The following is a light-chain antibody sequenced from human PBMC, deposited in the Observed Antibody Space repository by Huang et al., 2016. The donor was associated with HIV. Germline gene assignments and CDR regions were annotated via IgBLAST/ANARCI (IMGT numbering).Light chain of an antibody. J-gene: IGKJ4*01. V-gene: IGKV4-1*01. Sequence: DIVMTQSPDSLTVSLGERATINCRSSQSLFFSSNKRSYLAWYQKQPGQPPKLVISWASARESGVPDRFSGSGSETHFTLTINSLQAEDVAVYYCQQYYHNPLTFGGGTKVEI. CDR3: QQYYHNPLT. CDR2: WAS. CDR1: QSLFFSSNKRSY.